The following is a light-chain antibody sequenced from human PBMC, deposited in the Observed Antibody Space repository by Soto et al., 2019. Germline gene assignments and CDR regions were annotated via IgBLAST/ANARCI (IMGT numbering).Light chain of an antibody. J-gene: IGKJ1*01. V-gene: IGKV3-20*01. CDR2: GAS. CDR3: QQYGNSLPCT. Sequence: EIVLTQSPGTLSLSPGERATLSCRASRSVSNNYLGWYQQKPGQAPRLLVYGASRRATGIPDRFCGSGSGTDFTLPISGLEAEDFAVYYCQQYGNSLPCTFGQGTKVEIK. CDR1: RSVSNNY.